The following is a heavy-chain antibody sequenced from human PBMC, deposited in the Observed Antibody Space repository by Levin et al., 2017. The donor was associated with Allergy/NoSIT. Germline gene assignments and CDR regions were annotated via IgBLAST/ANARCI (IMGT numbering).Heavy chain of an antibody. D-gene: IGHD1-20*01. Sequence: SGPTLVKPPQTLTLTCTFSGFSLSTGGVGVGWIRQPPGKALECLALIYWDDDKRYSPSLRSRLTITKDTSKNQVVLTMTNMDPVDTATYYCAHRRGGYSWKDGDFDYWGQGTLVTVSS. CDR3: AHRRGGYSWKDGDFDY. CDR2: IYWDDDK. J-gene: IGHJ4*02. V-gene: IGHV2-5*02. CDR1: GFSLSTGGVG.